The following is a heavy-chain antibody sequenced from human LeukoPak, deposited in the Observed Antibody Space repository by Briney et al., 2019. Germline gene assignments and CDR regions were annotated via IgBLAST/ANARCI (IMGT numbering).Heavy chain of an antibody. CDR1: GGSISSGSYY. Sequence: SETLSLTCTVSGGSISSGSYYWSWIRQPAGKGLEWIGSIYHSGSTYYNPSLKSRVTISVDTSKNQFSLKLSSVTAADTAVYYCARERVPGDYFDYWGQGTLVTVSS. V-gene: IGHV4-39*07. CDR3: ARERVPGDYFDY. CDR2: IYHSGST. J-gene: IGHJ4*02. D-gene: IGHD7-27*01.